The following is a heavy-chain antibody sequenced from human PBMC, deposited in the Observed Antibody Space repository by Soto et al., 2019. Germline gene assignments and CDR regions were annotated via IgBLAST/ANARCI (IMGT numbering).Heavy chain of an antibody. CDR2: IIPIFGTA. Sequence: SVKVSCKASGGTFSSYAISWVRQAPGQGLEWMGGIIPIFGTANYAQKFQGRVTITADESTSTAYMELSSLRSEDTAVYYCARAPLYGYGGDYYYGMDVWGQGTTVTVSS. V-gene: IGHV1-69*13. CDR3: ARAPLYGYGGDYYYGMDV. J-gene: IGHJ6*02. D-gene: IGHD5-12*01. CDR1: GGTFSSYA.